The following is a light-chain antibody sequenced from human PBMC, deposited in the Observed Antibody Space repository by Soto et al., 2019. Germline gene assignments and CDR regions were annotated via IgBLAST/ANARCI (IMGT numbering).Light chain of an antibody. J-gene: IGLJ2*01. V-gene: IGLV2-14*01. CDR2: DVS. Sequence: QSALTQPASVSGSPGQSITISCTGTSSDVGSYNYVSWYQQHPGKAPKLMLYDVSNRPSGVSYRFSGSKSGNTASLTISGLQAEDEADYYCSSYTTSSTHVVFGGGTKLTVL. CDR3: SSYTTSSTHVV. CDR1: SSDVGSYNY.